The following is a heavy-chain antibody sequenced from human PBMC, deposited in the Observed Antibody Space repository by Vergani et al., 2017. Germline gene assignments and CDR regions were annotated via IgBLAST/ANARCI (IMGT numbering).Heavy chain of an antibody. Sequence: EVQLVQSGAEVKKPGESLTLSCKGSGYSFTSYWIGWVRQMPGKGLEWMGIIYPGDSDTRYSPSFQGQVTISADKSISTAYLQWSSLKASDTAMSYCARSLGYSYGYVYFDYWGQGTLVTVSS. J-gene: IGHJ4*02. V-gene: IGHV5-51*01. CDR3: ARSLGYSYGYVYFDY. CDR2: IYPGDSDT. D-gene: IGHD5-18*01. CDR1: GYSFTSYW.